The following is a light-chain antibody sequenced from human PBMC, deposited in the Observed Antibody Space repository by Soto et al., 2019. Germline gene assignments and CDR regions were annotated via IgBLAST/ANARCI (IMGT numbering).Light chain of an antibody. CDR2: AAS. Sequence: DIQLTQSPSVLSASVGDRVIITCRASQGIAGPVAWYQQKPGTAPKLLISAASALQSGVPSRFSGSGSGTEFTLTISSLQPEDFATYYCHQLNTYPRTFGQGTKVDIK. CDR3: HQLNTYPRT. J-gene: IGKJ1*01. CDR1: QGIAGP. V-gene: IGKV1-9*01.